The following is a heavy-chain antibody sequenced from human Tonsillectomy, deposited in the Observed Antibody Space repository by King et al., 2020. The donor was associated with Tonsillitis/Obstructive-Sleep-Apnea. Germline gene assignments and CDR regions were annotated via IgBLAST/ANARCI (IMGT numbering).Heavy chain of an antibody. V-gene: IGHV4-59*01. D-gene: IGHD2-21*01. Sequence: VQLQESGPGLVKPSETLSLTCTVSGDSINSYYWSWIRTPPGKGLEWIGYIPYSGNTNYNPSLKSRVTISIDTSKNQFYLKLRSVTAADTAVNYCAGSKVIRSYFDYWGQGTLVTVSS. CDR1: GDSINSYY. CDR2: IPYSGNT. CDR3: AGSKVIRSYFDY. J-gene: IGHJ4*02.